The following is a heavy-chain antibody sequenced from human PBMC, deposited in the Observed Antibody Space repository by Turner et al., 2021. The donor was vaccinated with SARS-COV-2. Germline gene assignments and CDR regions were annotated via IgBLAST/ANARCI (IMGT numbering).Heavy chain of an antibody. J-gene: IGHJ4*02. V-gene: IGHV3-33*01. CDR3: ARDKGEGSSGWLIPSGSYYFDY. D-gene: IGHD6-19*01. CDR1: GFTFSSYG. Sequence: QVQLVESGGGVVQPGRSLRLPCAASGFTFSSYGMHWVRQAPGKGLEWVAFIWYDGSNKYYAESVKGRFTISRDNSKNTLYLQMNSLRAEDTAVYYCARDKGEGSSGWLIPSGSYYFDYWGQGTLVTVSS. CDR2: IWYDGSNK.